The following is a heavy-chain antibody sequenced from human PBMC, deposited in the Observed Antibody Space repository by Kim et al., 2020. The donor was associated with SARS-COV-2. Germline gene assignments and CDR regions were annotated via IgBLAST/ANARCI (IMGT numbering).Heavy chain of an antibody. CDR1: GFTFSSYG. J-gene: IGHJ4*02. CDR2: ISYDGSNK. Sequence: GGSLRLSCAASGFTFSSYGMHWVRQAPGKGLEWVAVISYDGSNKYYADSVKGRFTISRDNSKNTLYLQMNSLRAEDTAVYYCAKMVRGVIVGMADYWGQG. D-gene: IGHD3-10*01. V-gene: IGHV3-30*18. CDR3: AKMVRGVIVGMADY.